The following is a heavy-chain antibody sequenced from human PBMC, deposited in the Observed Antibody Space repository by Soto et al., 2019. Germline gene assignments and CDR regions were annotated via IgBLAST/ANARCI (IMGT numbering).Heavy chain of an antibody. D-gene: IGHD6-6*01. CDR1: GGTFSSYA. J-gene: IGHJ6*02. Sequence: SVKVSCKASGGTFSSYAISWVRQAPGQGLEWMGGIIPIFGTANYAQKFQGRVTITADKSTSTAYMELSSLRSEDTAVYYCARKTRYSSSSPLLGVYYYYGMDVWGQGSTVTVSS. CDR3: ARKTRYSSSSPLLGVYYYYGMDV. CDR2: IIPIFGTA. V-gene: IGHV1-69*06.